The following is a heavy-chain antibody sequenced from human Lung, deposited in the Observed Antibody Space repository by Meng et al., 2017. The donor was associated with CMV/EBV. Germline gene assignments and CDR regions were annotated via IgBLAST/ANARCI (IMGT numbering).Heavy chain of an antibody. CDR2: IPHRGSS. V-gene: IGHV4-4*02. J-gene: IGHJ1*01. Sequence: QGKLGEPGSVRVKPSVTLSLPCAGPGDSITNHNWWAWVRQPPGKGLEWIGEIPHRGSSAYNPSLKSRVSMSIDKSKNQFSLKLTSVTAADTAVYHCLRRSGGSVWGQGTLVTVSS. CDR1: GDSITNHNW. D-gene: IGHD3-10*01. CDR3: LRRSGGSV.